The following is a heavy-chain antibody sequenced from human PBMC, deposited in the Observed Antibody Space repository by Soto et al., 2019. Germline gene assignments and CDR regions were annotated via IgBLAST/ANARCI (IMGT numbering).Heavy chain of an antibody. CDR3: ARRGAAAGTRDWFDP. Sequence: QVQLVQSGAEVKKPGASVKVSCKASGYTFTRYYMHWVRQAPGQGLEWMGIINPSGGSTSYAQKFQGRVTMTRDTSTSTVYMELSSLRSEDTAVYYCARRGAAAGTRDWFDPWGQGTLVTVSS. D-gene: IGHD6-13*01. CDR2: INPSGGST. J-gene: IGHJ5*02. CDR1: GYTFTRYY. V-gene: IGHV1-46*03.